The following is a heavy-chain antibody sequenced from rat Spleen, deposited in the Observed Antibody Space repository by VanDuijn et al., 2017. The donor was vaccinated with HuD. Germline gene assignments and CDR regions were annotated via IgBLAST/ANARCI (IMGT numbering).Heavy chain of an antibody. CDR1: GFTFSDYY. V-gene: IGHV5-20*01. CDR3: ATENWDPYYWYFDF. Sequence: EVQLVESGGGLVQPGRSLKLSCAASGFTFSDYYMAWVRQAPTKGLEWVASISYDGSRTYYRDSVKGRFTISRDNAKSTLYLQMDSLRSEDTATYYCATENWDPYYWYFDFWGPGTMVTVSS. CDR2: ISYDGSRT. D-gene: IGHD5-1*01. J-gene: IGHJ1*01.